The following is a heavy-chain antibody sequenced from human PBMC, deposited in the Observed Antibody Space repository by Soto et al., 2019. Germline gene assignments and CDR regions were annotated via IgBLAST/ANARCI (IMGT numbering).Heavy chain of an antibody. D-gene: IGHD4-17*01. V-gene: IGHV1-8*01. CDR1: GNDFKSYD. J-gene: IGHJ4*02. Sequence: QVQLVQSGAEVKKPGASVRVACKESGNDFKSYDIHWVRQATGQGLEWLGWMNPNSGHSLPSWKFEGRVRLTSKSSASTTYMELTNLRSDDTAVYYCATTVIISDLVDSGGQGTLVTVSS. CDR2: MNPNSGHS. CDR3: ATTVIISDLVDS.